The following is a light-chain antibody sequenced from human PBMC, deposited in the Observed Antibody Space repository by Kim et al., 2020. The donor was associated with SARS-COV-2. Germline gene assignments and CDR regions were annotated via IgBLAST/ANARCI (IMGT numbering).Light chain of an antibody. Sequence: SYELTQPPSVSVSPGQTARITCSGDALPKQYAYWYQQKPGQAPVLVIYKDCERPSGIPERFSGSSSGTTVTLTISGVQAEDEADYYCQSADSSGTYKVFGGGTQLTVL. CDR2: KDC. J-gene: IGLJ2*01. CDR3: QSADSSGTYKV. CDR1: ALPKQY. V-gene: IGLV3-25*03.